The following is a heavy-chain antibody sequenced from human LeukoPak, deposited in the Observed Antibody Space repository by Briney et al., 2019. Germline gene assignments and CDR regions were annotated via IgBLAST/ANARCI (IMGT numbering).Heavy chain of an antibody. D-gene: IGHD1-14*01. Sequence: GASVTVSCTASGYTFTGYYMHWVRQAPGQGLEWMGWINPSGGSTSYAQKFQGRVTMTRDTSTSTVYMELSSLRSEDTAVYYCARDQTGPYYFDYWGQGTLVTVSS. CDR3: ARDQTGPYYFDY. V-gene: IGHV1-46*01. CDR2: INPSGGST. CDR1: GYTFTGYY. J-gene: IGHJ4*02.